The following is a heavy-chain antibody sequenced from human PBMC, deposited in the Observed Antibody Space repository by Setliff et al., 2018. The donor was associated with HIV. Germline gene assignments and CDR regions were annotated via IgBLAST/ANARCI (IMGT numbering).Heavy chain of an antibody. D-gene: IGHD2-2*01. CDR2: ITSSSDTI. CDR3: ARASFPRYCSITSCFEKGWFDP. Sequence: GGSLRLSCAASGFTFSSYSMSWVRQAPGKGLEWVSYITSSSDTIYYEDSVKGRFTISRDNARNSLYLQMNSLRAEDTAVYYCARASFPRYCSITSCFEKGWFDPWGQGTRVTV. V-gene: IGHV3-48*01. J-gene: IGHJ5*02. CDR1: GFTFSSYS.